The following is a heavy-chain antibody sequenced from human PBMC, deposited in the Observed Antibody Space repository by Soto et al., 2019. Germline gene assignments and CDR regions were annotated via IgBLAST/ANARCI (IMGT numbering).Heavy chain of an antibody. CDR1: GGTFSSYT. CDR2: IIPILGIA. Sequence: QVQLVQSGAEVKKPGSSVKVSCKASGGTFSSYTISWVRQAPGQGLEWMGRIIPILGIANYAQKFQGRVTITADKSTSTAHMELSSLRSEDTAVYYCARATADYDMLTGPDAWGQGTLVTVSS. J-gene: IGHJ5*02. V-gene: IGHV1-69*02. D-gene: IGHD3-9*01. CDR3: ARATADYDMLTGPDA.